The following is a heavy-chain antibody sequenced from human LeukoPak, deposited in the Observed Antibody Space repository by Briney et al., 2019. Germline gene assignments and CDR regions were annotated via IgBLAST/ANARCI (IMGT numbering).Heavy chain of an antibody. V-gene: IGHV3-48*03. Sequence: PGGSLRLSCAISGLNLLGLEVNWVRQAPGKGLEWVSYITGSGDTIYYADSVKGRFTISRDNAKSSVYLQMNSLRADDTAIYYCATHRGCGDPDYGGGGTLVTVSS. CDR3: ATHRGCGDPDY. J-gene: IGHJ4*02. D-gene: IGHD3-10*01. CDR1: GLNLLGLE. CDR2: ITGSGDTI.